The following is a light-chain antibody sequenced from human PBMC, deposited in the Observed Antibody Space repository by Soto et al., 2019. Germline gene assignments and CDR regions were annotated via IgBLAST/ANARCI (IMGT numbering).Light chain of an antibody. J-gene: IGLJ1*01. CDR2: DVS. CDR3: SSCTSSSTFV. CDR1: SSDVGGYNC. V-gene: IGLV2-14*03. Sequence: QSALAQPASVSGSPGQSVAISCSGTSSDVGGYNCVSWYQQHPGKAPKLTIYDVSNRPSGVSDRFSGSNSGNTASLTISGLQAEDEAEYYCSSCTSSSTFVFGTGTKVTVL.